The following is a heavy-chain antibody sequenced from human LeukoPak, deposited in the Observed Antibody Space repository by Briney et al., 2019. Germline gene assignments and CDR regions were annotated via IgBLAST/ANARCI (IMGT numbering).Heavy chain of an antibody. D-gene: IGHD2-2*01. J-gene: IGHJ4*02. CDR3: AKGPLRGTAAAIDY. CDR1: GFTFSSYG. Sequence: GGSLRLSCAASGFTFSSYGMHWVRQAPGKGLEWLAVISYDGRNKHYPDSVKGRFTISRDISTDTLWLQMGSLRTEDTAVYYCAKGPLRGTAAAIDYWGQGTLVTVSS. CDR2: ISYDGRNK. V-gene: IGHV3-30*18.